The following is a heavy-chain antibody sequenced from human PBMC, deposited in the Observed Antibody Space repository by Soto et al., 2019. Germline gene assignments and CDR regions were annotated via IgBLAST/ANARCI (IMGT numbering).Heavy chain of an antibody. V-gene: IGHV6-1*01. D-gene: IGHD2-2*01. CDR1: GDSVSSNSAA. Sequence: SQTLSLTCAIYGDSVSSNSAAWNWIRQSPSRGLEKLGRTYYRSKWYNDYAVSVKSRITINPDTSKNQFSLQLNSVSPEDTAVYYCVRGYIVVVPAADYYYYMDVWGKGTTVTVSS. J-gene: IGHJ6*03. CDR3: VRGYIVVVPAADYYYYMDV. CDR2: TYYRSKWYN.